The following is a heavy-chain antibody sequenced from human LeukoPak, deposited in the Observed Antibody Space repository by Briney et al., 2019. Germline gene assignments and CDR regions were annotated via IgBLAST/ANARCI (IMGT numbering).Heavy chain of an antibody. J-gene: IGHJ4*02. CDR1: GFTFSNAW. Sequence: GGSLRLSCAASGFTFSNAWMSWVRQAPGKGLEWVGHIKSKTDGGTTDYAAPVKGRFTISRDDSKNTLYLQMNSLKTEDTAVYYYTTDYSGSYPSLDYWGQGTLVTVSS. D-gene: IGHD1-26*01. CDR3: TTDYSGSYPSLDY. CDR2: IKSKTDGGTT. V-gene: IGHV3-15*01.